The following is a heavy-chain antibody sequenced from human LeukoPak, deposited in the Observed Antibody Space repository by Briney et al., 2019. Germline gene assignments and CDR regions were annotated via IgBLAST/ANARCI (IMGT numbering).Heavy chain of an antibody. J-gene: IGHJ4*02. V-gene: IGHV1-18*01. CDR2: ISAYNGNT. Sequence: GASVKVSCTASGYTFTSYGISWVPQAPGQGLEWMGWISAYNGNTNYAQKLQGRVTMTTDTSTSTAYMELRSLRSDDTAVYYCAGHNSGTALFDYWGQGTLVTVSS. CDR1: GYTFTSYG. D-gene: IGHD3-22*01. CDR3: AGHNSGTALFDY.